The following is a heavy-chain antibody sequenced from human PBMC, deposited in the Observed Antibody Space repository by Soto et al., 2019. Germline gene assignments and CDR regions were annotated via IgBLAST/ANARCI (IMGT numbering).Heavy chain of an antibody. Sequence: LRLSCAASGFTFSSYAMSWVRQAPGKGLEWVSAISSSSSYTNYADSVKGRFTISRDNAKNSLYLQMNSLRAEDTAVYYCARENYYYDSNGYYRSWGQGTLVTVSS. CDR3: ARENYYYDSNGYYRS. J-gene: IGHJ5*02. V-gene: IGHV3-21*04. D-gene: IGHD3-22*01. CDR1: GFTFSSYA. CDR2: ISSSSSYT.